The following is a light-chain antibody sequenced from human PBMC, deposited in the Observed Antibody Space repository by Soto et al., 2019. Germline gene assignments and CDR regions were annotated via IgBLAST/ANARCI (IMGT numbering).Light chain of an antibody. CDR1: QTVSRS. J-gene: IGKJ2*01. Sequence: EVVLTQSPATLSVSPGERATLSCRASQTVSRSLAWYQQKPGQAPRLLIYGASTRATGIPGRFSGSGSGTDFTLTISSLQSDDFGTYYCQRYNDYQYVFGQGTKLDMK. CDR3: QRYNDYQYV. V-gene: IGKV3-15*01. CDR2: GAS.